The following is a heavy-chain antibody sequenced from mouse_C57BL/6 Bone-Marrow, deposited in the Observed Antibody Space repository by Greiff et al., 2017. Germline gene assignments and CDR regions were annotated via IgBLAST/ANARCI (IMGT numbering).Heavy chain of an antibody. J-gene: IGHJ2*01. D-gene: IGHD1-1*01. V-gene: IGHV14-3*01. CDR2: IDPANGNT. CDR1: GFNIKNTY. Sequence: EVQLQESVAELVRPGASVKLSCTASGFNIKNTYMHWVKQRPEQGLEWIGRIDPANGNTKYAPKFQGKATITADPSSNTAYLQLRSLTSEDTAIYYCARRYYYGSSPYSFDYWGQGTTLTVSS. CDR3: ARRYYYGSSPYSFDY.